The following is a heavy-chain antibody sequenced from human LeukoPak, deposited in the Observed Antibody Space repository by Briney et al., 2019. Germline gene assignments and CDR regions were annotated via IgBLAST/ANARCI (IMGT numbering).Heavy chain of an antibody. V-gene: IGHV1-18*01. J-gene: IGHJ4*02. D-gene: IGHD4-17*01. CDR1: GYTFTSYG. CDR2: ISAYNGNT. Sequence: GASVKVSCKASGYTFTSYGISWVRQAPGQGLKWMGWISAYNGNTNYAQKLQGRVTMTTDTSTSTAYMELRSLRSDDTAVYYCASGGSHDYGDYALDYWGQGTLVTVSS. CDR3: ASGGSHDYGDYALDY.